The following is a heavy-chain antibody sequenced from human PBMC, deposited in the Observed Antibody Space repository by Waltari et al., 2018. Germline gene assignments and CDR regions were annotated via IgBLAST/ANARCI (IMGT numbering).Heavy chain of an antibody. V-gene: IGHV3-23*01. J-gene: IGHJ4*02. CDR2: ISGSGGST. CDR1: GFTFSSYA. D-gene: IGHD1-26*01. Sequence: EVQLLESGGGLVQPGGSLRLSCAASGFTFSSYAMSWVRQAPGKGLEWVSAISGSGGSTYYADSVKGRFTSSRDKSKNTLYLQMNSLRAEDTAVYYCAKVRVGATSGLDYWGQGTLVTVSS. CDR3: AKVRVGATSGLDY.